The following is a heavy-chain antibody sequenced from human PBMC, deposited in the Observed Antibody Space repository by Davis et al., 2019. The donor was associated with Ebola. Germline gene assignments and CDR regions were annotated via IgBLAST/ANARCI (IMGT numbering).Heavy chain of an antibody. CDR3: ARDGGVIAAAGTYDAFDI. J-gene: IGHJ3*02. D-gene: IGHD6-13*01. V-gene: IGHV1-46*01. Sequence: ASVKVSCKASGYTFTSYYMHWVRQAPGQGLEWMGIINPSGGSTSYAQKFQGRVTMTRDTSTSTVYMELSSLRSEDTAVYYCARDGGVIAAAGTYDAFDIWGQGTMVTVSS. CDR1: GYTFTSYY. CDR2: INPSGGST.